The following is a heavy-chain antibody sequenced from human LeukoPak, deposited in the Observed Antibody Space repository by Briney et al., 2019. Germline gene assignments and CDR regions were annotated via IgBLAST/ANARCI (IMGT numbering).Heavy chain of an antibody. CDR1: GASISSHY. D-gene: IGHD3-22*01. CDR2: IYYSGST. Sequence: SETLSLTCTVSGASISSHYWSWIRQPPGKGLEWIGYIYYSGSTNYNPSLKSRVTISVDTSKNQFSLKLSSVTAADTAVYYCARAPYYYDTWGQGTLVTVSS. V-gene: IGHV4-59*11. CDR3: ARAPYYYDT. J-gene: IGHJ4*02.